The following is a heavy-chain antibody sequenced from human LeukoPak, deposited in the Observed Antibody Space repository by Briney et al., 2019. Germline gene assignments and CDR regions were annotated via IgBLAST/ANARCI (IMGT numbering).Heavy chain of an antibody. CDR3: AKLADFRYYGPDY. Sequence: GGSLKLSCAASGFTFSSYTMNWVRQAPGKGLEWVSFISTSSSYIYYADSVKGRFTISRDNSKNTLYLQMNSLRAEDTAVYYCAKLADFRYYGPDYWGQGTLVTVSS. D-gene: IGHD3-10*01. CDR2: ISTSSSYI. J-gene: IGHJ4*02. CDR1: GFTFSSYT. V-gene: IGHV3-21*04.